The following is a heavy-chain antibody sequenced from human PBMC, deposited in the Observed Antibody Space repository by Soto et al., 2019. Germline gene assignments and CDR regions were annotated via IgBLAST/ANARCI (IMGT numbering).Heavy chain of an antibody. V-gene: IGHV1-2*04. J-gene: IGHJ4*02. CDR1: GYTFTGYY. CDR3: AKGVRPYYYDSSGYSFDY. Sequence: GASVKVSCKASGYTFTGYYMHWVRQAPGQGLEWMGWINPNSGGTNYAQKFQGWVTMTRDTSISTAYMELSRLRAEDTAIYYCAKGVRPYYYDSSGYSFDYWGQGTLVTVSS. D-gene: IGHD3-22*01. CDR2: INPNSGGT.